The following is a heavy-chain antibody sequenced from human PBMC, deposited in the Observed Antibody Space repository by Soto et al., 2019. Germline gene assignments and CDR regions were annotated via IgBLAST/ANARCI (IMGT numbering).Heavy chain of an antibody. Sequence: GGSLRLSCAASGFTFSSYSMNWVRQAPGKGLEWVSSISSSSSYIYYADSVKGRFTISRDNAKNSLYLQMNSLRAEDTAVYYCARSDTNLAWHDTPPYCSGGSCGYWGQGTLVTVSS. V-gene: IGHV3-21*01. CDR2: ISSSSSYI. D-gene: IGHD2-15*01. J-gene: IGHJ4*02. CDR3: ARSDTNLAWHDTPPYCSGGSCGY. CDR1: GFTFSSYS.